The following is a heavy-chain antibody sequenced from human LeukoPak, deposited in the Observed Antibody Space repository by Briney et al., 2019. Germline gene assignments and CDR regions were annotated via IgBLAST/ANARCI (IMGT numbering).Heavy chain of an antibody. CDR2: IIPIFGTA. Sequence: SVKVSCKASGGTFSSYAISWVRQAPGQGLEWMGGIIPIFGTANYAQKFQGRVTITADESTSTAYMELSSLRSEDTAVYYCATPNGPDYYDSSGYYYYGMDVWGQGTTVTVSS. V-gene: IGHV1-69*13. J-gene: IGHJ6*02. D-gene: IGHD3-22*01. CDR1: GGTFSSYA. CDR3: ATPNGPDYYDSSGYYYYGMDV.